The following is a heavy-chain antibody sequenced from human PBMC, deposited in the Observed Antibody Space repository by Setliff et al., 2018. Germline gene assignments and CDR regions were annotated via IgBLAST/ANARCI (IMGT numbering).Heavy chain of an antibody. CDR3: ARSGDYGSGRLSP. J-gene: IGHJ5*02. Sequence: SETLSLTCTVSGGSISSGSYYWNWIRQPAGKGLEWIGRIHASGSTNYNPSLKSRVTISVDTSKNQFSLKLTSVTAADTAVYYCARSGDYGSGRLSPWGQGTLVTVSS. V-gene: IGHV4-61*02. D-gene: IGHD3-10*01. CDR1: GGSISSGSYY. CDR2: IHASGST.